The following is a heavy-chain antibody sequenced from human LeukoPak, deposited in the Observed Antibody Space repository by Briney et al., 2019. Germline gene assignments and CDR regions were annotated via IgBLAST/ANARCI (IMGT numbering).Heavy chain of an antibody. CDR3: ARALPRFLEWLWAFDI. CDR1: GGTFSSYT. D-gene: IGHD3-3*01. CDR2: IIPILGIA. J-gene: IGHJ3*02. Sequence: SVKVSCKASGGTFSSYTISWVRQAPGQGLEWMGRIIPILGIANDAQKFQGRVTITADKSTSTAYMELSSLRSEDTAAYYCARALPRFLEWLWAFDIWGQGTMVTVSS. V-gene: IGHV1-69*02.